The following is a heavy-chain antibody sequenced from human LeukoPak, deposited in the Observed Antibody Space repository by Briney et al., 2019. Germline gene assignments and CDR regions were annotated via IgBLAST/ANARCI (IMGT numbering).Heavy chain of an antibody. Sequence: LVESLKISCKGSGYSFTSYWIGWVRQMPGKGLEWMGIIYPGDSDTRYSPSFQGQVTISADKSISTAYLQWSSLKASDTAMYYCARRGITMVRGVPREFDYWGQGTLVTVSS. V-gene: IGHV5-51*01. CDR3: ARRGITMVRGVPREFDY. CDR2: IYPGDSDT. D-gene: IGHD3-10*01. J-gene: IGHJ4*02. CDR1: GYSFTSYW.